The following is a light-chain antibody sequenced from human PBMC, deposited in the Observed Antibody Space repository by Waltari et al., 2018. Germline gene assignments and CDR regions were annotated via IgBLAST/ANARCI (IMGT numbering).Light chain of an antibody. J-gene: IGLJ3*02. CDR3: ATWDLSVHTEM. V-gene: IGLV1-51*02. CDR1: NSKIGKKY. CDR2: ENY. Sequence: QFLLTQPPSVSAAPGQKVTISCSGNNSKIGKKYVSWYQQFPGTVPNLIIYENYKRPSGIPDRCSGSKSGTSATLGITGLQPGDEADYCCATWDLSVHTEMFGGGTKLTVL.